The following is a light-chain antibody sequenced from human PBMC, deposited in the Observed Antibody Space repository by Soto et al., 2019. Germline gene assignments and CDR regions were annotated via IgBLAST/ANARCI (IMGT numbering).Light chain of an antibody. CDR2: EVS. CDR1: GSDVGGYNY. V-gene: IGLV2-8*01. Sequence: HSALTQPPSASGSPGQSVTISCTGTGSDVGGYNYVSWYQQHPGKAPKLIMYEVSQRPSGVPDRFSGSKSGNTASLTVSGLQAEDEADYYCSSYAGSNFWVFGGGTKLTVL. CDR3: SSYAGSNFWV. J-gene: IGLJ3*02.